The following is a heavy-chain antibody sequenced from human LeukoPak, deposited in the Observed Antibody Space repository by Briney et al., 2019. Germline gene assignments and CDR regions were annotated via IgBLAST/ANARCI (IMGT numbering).Heavy chain of an antibody. D-gene: IGHD3-3*01. CDR1: GFTFSSYA. J-gene: IGHJ6*02. CDR3: ARSERKRFLEWSLDYYYGMDV. V-gene: IGHV3-30-3*01. CDR2: ISYDGSDK. Sequence: PGGSLRLSCAASGFTFSSYAMHWVRQAPGKGLEWVAVISYDGSDKCYADSVKGRFTISRDNSKNTLYLQMNSLRAEDTAVYYCARSERKRFLEWSLDYYYGMDVWGQGTTVTVSS.